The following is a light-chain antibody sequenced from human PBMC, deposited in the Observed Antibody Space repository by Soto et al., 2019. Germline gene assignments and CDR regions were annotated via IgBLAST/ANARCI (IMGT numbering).Light chain of an antibody. V-gene: IGLV2-14*01. Sequence: QSALTQPASVSGSPGQSITISCTGTSSDVGGYNYVSWYQQHPGKAPKLMIYEVSYRPSGVSNRFSGSKSDNTASLTISGLQAEDEADYYCTSYTSSSTLNRVFGGGTKLTVL. CDR2: EVS. CDR3: TSYTSSSTLNRV. J-gene: IGLJ3*02. CDR1: SSDVGGYNY.